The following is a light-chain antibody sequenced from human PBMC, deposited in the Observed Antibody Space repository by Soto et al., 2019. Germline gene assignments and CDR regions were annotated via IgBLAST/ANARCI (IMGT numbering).Light chain of an antibody. J-gene: IGLJ2*01. CDR1: SSDVGGYNY. CDR2: EVS. CDR3: SSFAGKTNFV. V-gene: IGLV2-8*01. Sequence: QSARTQPPSASGTPGQSVTISCTGTSSDVGGYNYVSWYQQHPGKAPKLVISEVSKRPSGVPDRFSGSKSGNSASLTNSGLQAADEADYYCSSFAGKTNFVFGGGTKVTVL.